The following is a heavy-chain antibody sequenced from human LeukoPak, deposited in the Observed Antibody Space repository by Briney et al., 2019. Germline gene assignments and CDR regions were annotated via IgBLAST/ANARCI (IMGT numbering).Heavy chain of an antibody. CDR1: GFTFSSYT. CDR3: ARGRGIGGFYYYFDY. V-gene: IGHV3-30-3*01. CDR2: ISSDGSNK. D-gene: IGHD3-22*01. Sequence: GGSLRLSCAASGFTFSSYTMHWVRQAPGKGLEWVAVISSDGSNKYYTDSVKGRFTISRDNSKSTLYLQMNSLRAEDTAVYYCARGRGIGGFYYYFDYWGQGTLVTVSS. J-gene: IGHJ4*02.